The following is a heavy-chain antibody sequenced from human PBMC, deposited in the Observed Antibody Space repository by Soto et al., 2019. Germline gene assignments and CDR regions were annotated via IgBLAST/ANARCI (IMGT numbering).Heavy chain of an antibody. Sequence: QVQLVQSGAEVKKPGSSVKGSCKASGGTLSSYTIRWVRQAPGQGLEWMGRIIPILGIANYAQKFQGRVTITADKSTSTAYMELSSLRSEDTAVYYCASGGGAAGTNYYGMDVWGQGTTVTVSS. J-gene: IGHJ6*02. V-gene: IGHV1-69*02. CDR1: GGTLSSYT. CDR3: ASGGGAAGTNYYGMDV. CDR2: IIPILGIA. D-gene: IGHD6-13*01.